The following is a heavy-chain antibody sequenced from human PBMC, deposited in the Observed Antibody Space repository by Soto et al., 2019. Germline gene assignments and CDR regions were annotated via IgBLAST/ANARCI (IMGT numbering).Heavy chain of an antibody. V-gene: IGHV4-31*03. CDR1: GGSISSGGYY. J-gene: IGHJ4*02. CDR2: IYYSGST. D-gene: IGHD3-22*01. CDR3: ARDYDTSGSSGGYFDY. Sequence: SETLSLTCTVSGGSISSGGYYWSWIRQHPGKGLEWIGYIYYSGSTYYNPSLKSRVTISVDTSKNQFSLKLSSVTAADTAVYYCARDYDTSGSSGGYFDYWGQGTLVTVS.